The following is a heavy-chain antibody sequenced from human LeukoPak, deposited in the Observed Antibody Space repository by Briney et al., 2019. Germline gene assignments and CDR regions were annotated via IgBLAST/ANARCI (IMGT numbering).Heavy chain of an antibody. Sequence: ETLSLTCTVSGGSISSYYWSWIRQPPGKGLEWIGYIYYSGSTNYNPSLKSRVTISVDTSKNQFSLKLSSVTAADTAVHYCAREGGSGWRRDAAFDIWGQGTMVTVSS. J-gene: IGHJ3*02. CDR3: AREGGSGWRRDAAFDI. D-gene: IGHD6-19*01. V-gene: IGHV4-59*01. CDR1: GGSISSYY. CDR2: IYYSGST.